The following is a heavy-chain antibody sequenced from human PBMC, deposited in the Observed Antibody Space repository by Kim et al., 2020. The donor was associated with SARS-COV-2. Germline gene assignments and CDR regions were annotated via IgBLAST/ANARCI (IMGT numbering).Heavy chain of an antibody. J-gene: IGHJ6*02. CDR2: IPYDGSNK. Sequence: GGSLRLSCAASGFTFSSYGMHWVRQAPGKGLEWVAVIPYDGSNKYYADSVKGRFTISRDNSKNTLYLQMNSLRAEDTAVYYCAKDYDGYYGMDVWGQGTTVTVSS. CDR1: GFTFSSYG. D-gene: IGHD5-12*01. CDR3: AKDYDGYYGMDV. V-gene: IGHV3-30*18.